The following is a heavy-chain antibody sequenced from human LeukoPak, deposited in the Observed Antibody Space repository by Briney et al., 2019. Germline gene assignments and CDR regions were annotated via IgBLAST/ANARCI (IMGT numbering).Heavy chain of an antibody. CDR2: ISGSGGST. V-gene: IGHV3-23*01. CDR1: GFTFSSYA. CDR3: AKVGVVGHWYFDL. D-gene: IGHD3-22*01. J-gene: IGHJ2*01. Sequence: GGSLRLSCAASGFTFSSYAMSWVRQAPGKGLEWVSAISGSGGSTHYADSVKGRFTISRDNSKNTLYLQMNSLRAEDTAVYYCAKVGVVGHWYFDLWGRGTLVTVSS.